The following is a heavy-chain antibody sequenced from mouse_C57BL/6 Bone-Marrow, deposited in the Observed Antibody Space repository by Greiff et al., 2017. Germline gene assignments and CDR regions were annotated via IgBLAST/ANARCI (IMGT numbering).Heavy chain of an antibody. CDR3: ARRYSYASSRYCFDY. V-gene: IGHV1-63*01. CDR2: IYPGGGYT. J-gene: IGHJ2*01. D-gene: IGHD1-1*01. CDR1: GYTFTNYW. Sequence: VQLQQSGAELVRPGTSVKMSCKASGYTFTNYWIGWAKQRPGHGLEWIGDIYPGGGYTNYNEKFKGKATLTADKSSSTAYMKFSSLTSEDSANYYGARRYSYASSRYCFDYWGQGTTLTVSS.